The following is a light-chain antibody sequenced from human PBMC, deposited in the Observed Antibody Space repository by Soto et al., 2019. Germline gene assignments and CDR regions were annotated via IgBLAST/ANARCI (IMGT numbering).Light chain of an antibody. CDR2: SDD. CDR1: NYNIGRNT. Sequence: QSVLTQPPSASGTPGQRVTISCAGNNYNIGRNTVNWYQQVPGTAPKLLMYSDDQRPSGVPDRFSGSRSGTSASLAITGLRSEDEADYYCAAWDDSLNGYWVFGGGTQLTVL. V-gene: IGLV1-44*01. CDR3: AAWDDSLNGYWV. J-gene: IGLJ3*02.